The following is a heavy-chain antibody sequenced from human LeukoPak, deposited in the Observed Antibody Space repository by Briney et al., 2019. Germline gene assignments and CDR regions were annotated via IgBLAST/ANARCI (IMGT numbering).Heavy chain of an antibody. CDR1: GFTFSNAW. CDR3: ATDPSQIGIAADY. Sequence: GGSLRLSCAASGFTFSNAWMSWVRQAPGKGLEWVGRIKRKTDGGTTDYAAPVKGRFTISRDDSKNTLYLHMNSLKTDDTAVYYCATDPSQIGIAADYWDQGTLVTVSS. J-gene: IGHJ4*02. CDR2: IKRKTDGGTT. V-gene: IGHV3-15*01. D-gene: IGHD6-13*01.